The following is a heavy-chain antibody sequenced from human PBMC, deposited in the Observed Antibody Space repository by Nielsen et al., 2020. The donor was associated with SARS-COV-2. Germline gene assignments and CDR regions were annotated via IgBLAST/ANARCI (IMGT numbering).Heavy chain of an antibody. CDR3: ARGKQWLVPYFDY. CDR2: IYYRGST. Sequence: SETLSLTCTVSGGSISSHFWSWVRQPPGKGLEWIGYIYYRGSTQYNPSLKSRVTMSVDTSKNQFSLKLSSVTAADTAVYYCARGKQWLVPYFDYWGQGTLVTVSS. J-gene: IGHJ4*02. CDR1: GGSISSHF. V-gene: IGHV4-59*08. D-gene: IGHD6-19*01.